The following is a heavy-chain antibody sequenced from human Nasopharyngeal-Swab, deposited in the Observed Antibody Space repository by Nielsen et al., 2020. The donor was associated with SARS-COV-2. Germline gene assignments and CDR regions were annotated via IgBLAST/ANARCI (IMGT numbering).Heavy chain of an antibody. CDR3: ASQIAARFDY. CDR2: IYHSGST. J-gene: IGHJ4*02. V-gene: IGHV4-4*02. Sequence: WIRQPPGKGLEWIREIYHSGSTNYNPSLKSRVTISVDKSKNQFSLKLSSVTAADTAVYYCASQIAARFDYWGQGTLVTVSS. D-gene: IGHD6-6*01.